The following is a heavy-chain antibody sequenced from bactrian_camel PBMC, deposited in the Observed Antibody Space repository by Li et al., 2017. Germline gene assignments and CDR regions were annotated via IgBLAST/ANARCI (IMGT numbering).Heavy chain of an antibody. CDR1: GFTFSNAY. CDR2: ISSGGS. D-gene: IGHD5*01. V-gene: IGHV3S40*01. CDR3: VTGYGWAFGS. J-gene: IGHJ6*01. Sequence: DVQLVESGGGAVQTGGSLRLSCAASGFTFSNAYMYRVRQAPGKGLEWVSTISSGGSYYADSVKGRFTISRDNAKKSVSLQMNNLKPEDTAVYYCVTGYGWAFGSWGQGTQVTVS.